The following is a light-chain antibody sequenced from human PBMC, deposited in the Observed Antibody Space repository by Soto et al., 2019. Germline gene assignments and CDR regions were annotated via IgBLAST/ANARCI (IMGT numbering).Light chain of an antibody. Sequence: EIVLTQSPGTLSLSPVERATLSCRASQSVSSSYLAWYQQKPGQAPRLLIFGPSSRASGIPDRFSGGGSGTDFSLTISRLEPEDFAVYFCQQYGSSPPTFGQGTKVDIK. J-gene: IGKJ1*01. CDR2: GPS. CDR1: QSVSSSY. CDR3: QQYGSSPPT. V-gene: IGKV3-20*01.